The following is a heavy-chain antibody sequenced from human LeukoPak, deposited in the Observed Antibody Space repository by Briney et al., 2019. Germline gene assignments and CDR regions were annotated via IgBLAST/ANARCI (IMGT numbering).Heavy chain of an antibody. D-gene: IGHD2-2*01. J-gene: IGHJ3*01. Sequence: SETLSLTCTVSGGSISSGDYYWSWIRQPPGKGLEWIGYIYYSGGTYYNPSLKSRVTISVDTSKNQFSLKLSSVTAADTAVYYCAREGRVVPAARLWGQGTMVTVSS. CDR2: IYYSGGT. V-gene: IGHV4-30-4*01. CDR1: GGSISSGDYY. CDR3: AREGRVVPAARL.